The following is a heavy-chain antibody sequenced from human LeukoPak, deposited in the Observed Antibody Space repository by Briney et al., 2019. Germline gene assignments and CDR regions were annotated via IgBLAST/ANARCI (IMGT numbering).Heavy chain of an antibody. V-gene: IGHV3-30-3*01. D-gene: IGHD1-7*01. CDR2: ISYDGSNK. CDR3: ARDLGSGFGNYGLYYYGMDL. Sequence: PGRSLRLSCAASGFTFISYAMHWVRQAPGKGLEWVAVISYDGSNKYYADSVKGRFTISRDNSKNTLFLQMNSLRAEDTAVYYCARDLGSGFGNYGLYYYGMDLWGQGTTVTVSS. J-gene: IGHJ6*02. CDR1: GFTFISYA.